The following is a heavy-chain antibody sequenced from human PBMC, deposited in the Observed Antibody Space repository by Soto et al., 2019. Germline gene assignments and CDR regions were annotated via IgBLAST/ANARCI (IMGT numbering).Heavy chain of an antibody. D-gene: IGHD6-19*01. V-gene: IGHV1-8*01. CDR2: MNPNSGDT. CDR1: GYTFTNYD. J-gene: IGHJ5*02. CDR3: ARGGIAVVKGRRWFDP. Sequence: ASVKVSCKASGYTFTNYDINWVRQTTGQGLEWMGWMNPNSGDTGYAQKFQDRVTMTRNTAISTAYMELSSLTFEDTAVYYCARGGIAVVKGRRWFDPWGQGTLVTVSS.